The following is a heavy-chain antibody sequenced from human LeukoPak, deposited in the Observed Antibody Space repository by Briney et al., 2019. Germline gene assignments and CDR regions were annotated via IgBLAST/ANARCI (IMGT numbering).Heavy chain of an antibody. Sequence: SETLSLTCTVSGGSITSYYWSWIRQPAGKGLEWIGRIYTSGSTNYNPSLKSRVTMSVDTSKNQFSLKLSSVTAADTAVYYCARGNYFYDAFDIWGQGTMVTVSS. CDR1: GGSITSYY. CDR2: IYTSGST. CDR3: ARGNYFYDAFDI. V-gene: IGHV4-4*07. D-gene: IGHD3-10*01. J-gene: IGHJ3*02.